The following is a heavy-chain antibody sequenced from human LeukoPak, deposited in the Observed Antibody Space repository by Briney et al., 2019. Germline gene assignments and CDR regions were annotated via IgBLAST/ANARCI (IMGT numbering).Heavy chain of an antibody. CDR2: IYSGGST. CDR1: GFTVSSNY. CDR3: ARVIYHLDFWSGLFDY. D-gene: IGHD3-3*01. J-gene: IGHJ4*02. V-gene: IGHV3-53*01. Sequence: GGSLRLSCAASGFTVSSNYMSWVRQAPGKGLEWVSVIYSGGSTYYADSVKGRFTISRDNSKNTLYLQMNSLRAEDTAVYYCARVIYHLDFWSGLFDYWGQGTLVTVSS.